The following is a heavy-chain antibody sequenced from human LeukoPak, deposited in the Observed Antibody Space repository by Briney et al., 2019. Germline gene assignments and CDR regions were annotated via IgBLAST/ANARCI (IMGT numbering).Heavy chain of an antibody. V-gene: IGHV4-4*07. CDR3: ARGGSSGWHNWFDP. Sequence: SETLSLTCTVSGGSISSYYWSWIRQPAGKGLDWIGRIYTSGSTNYNPSLKSRVTISVDKSKNQFSLKLSSVTAADTAVYYCARGGSSGWHNWFDPWGQGTLVTVSS. CDR2: IYTSGST. J-gene: IGHJ5*02. CDR1: GGSISSYY. D-gene: IGHD6-19*01.